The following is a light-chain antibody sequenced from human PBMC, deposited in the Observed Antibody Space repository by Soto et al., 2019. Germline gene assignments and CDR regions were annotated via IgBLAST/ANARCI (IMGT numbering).Light chain of an antibody. Sequence: QSVLTQPASVSGSPGQSITISCTGTSSDVGSYNLVSWYQQHPGEAPKLMIYEVSKRPSGDSNRFSGSKSGNTASLTISGLQAEDEADYYCCSFAGSSTPLYVFGTGTKVTVL. J-gene: IGLJ1*01. CDR1: SSDVGSYNL. CDR2: EVS. V-gene: IGLV2-23*02. CDR3: CSFAGSSTPLYV.